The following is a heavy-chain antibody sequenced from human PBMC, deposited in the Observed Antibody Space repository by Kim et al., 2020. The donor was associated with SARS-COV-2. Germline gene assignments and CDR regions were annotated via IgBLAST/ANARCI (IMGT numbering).Heavy chain of an antibody. CDR1: GYTFTSYA. Sequence: ASVKVSCKPSGYTFTSYAMHWVRQAPGQRLEWMGWINAGNGNTKYSQKFQGRVTITRDTSASTAYMELSSLRSEDTAVYYCARGVYYYDSSGYYYSDWFDPWGQGTLVTVSS. V-gene: IGHV1-3*01. CDR3: ARGVYYYDSSGYYYSDWFDP. D-gene: IGHD3-22*01. J-gene: IGHJ5*02. CDR2: INAGNGNT.